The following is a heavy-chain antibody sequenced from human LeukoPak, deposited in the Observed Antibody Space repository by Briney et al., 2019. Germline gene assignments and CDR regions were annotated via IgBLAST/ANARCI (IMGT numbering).Heavy chain of an antibody. V-gene: IGHV4-4*07. CDR1: GGSISSYY. Sequence: SETLSLTCTVSGGSISSYYWSWIRQPAGKGLEWIGRIYTSGSTNYNPSLKSRVTMSVDTSKNQFSLKLSSVTAADTAVYYCARDRHYYDSSGYYSLDYWGQGTLVTVSS. D-gene: IGHD3-22*01. CDR2: IYTSGST. J-gene: IGHJ4*02. CDR3: ARDRHYYDSSGYYSLDY.